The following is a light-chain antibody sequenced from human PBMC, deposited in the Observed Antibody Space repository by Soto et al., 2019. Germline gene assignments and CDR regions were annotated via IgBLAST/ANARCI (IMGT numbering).Light chain of an antibody. CDR1: SSNIGSNT. Sequence: QSVLTQPPSASGTPGQRVTISCSGSSSNIGSNTVNWDQQLPGTPPKILIYSNNQRPSGVPDRFSGSKSGTSASLAISGLQSEDEADYYCAAWDDSLNGPVFGGGTKLTVL. J-gene: IGLJ2*01. CDR2: SNN. CDR3: AAWDDSLNGPV. V-gene: IGLV1-44*01.